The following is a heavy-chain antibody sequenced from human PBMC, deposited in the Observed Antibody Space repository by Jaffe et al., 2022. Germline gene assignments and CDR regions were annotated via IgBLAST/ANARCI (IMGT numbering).Heavy chain of an antibody. V-gene: IGHV1-46*03. D-gene: IGHD5-12*01. CDR2: INPSGGST. CDR3: ARVKGGLEYSGYHFDY. J-gene: IGHJ4*02. Sequence: QVQLVQSGAEVKKPGASVKVSCKASGYTFTSYYMHWVRQAPGQGLEWMGIINPSGGSTSYAQKFQGRVTMTRDTSTSTVYMELSSLRSEDTAVYYCARVKGGLEYSGYHFDYWGQGTLVTVSS. CDR1: GYTFTSYY.